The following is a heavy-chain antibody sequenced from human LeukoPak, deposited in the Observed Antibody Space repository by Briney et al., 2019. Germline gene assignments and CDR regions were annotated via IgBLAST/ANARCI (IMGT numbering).Heavy chain of an antibody. V-gene: IGHV1-69*05. J-gene: IGHJ4*02. Sequence: ASVKVSCKASGGTFSSYAISWVRQAPGQGLEWMGRIIPIFGTANYAQKFQGRVTITTDESTSTAYMELSSLRSEDTAVYYCARPSSCYYDSSGTSFDYWGQGTLVTVSS. CDR3: ARPSSCYYDSSGTSFDY. D-gene: IGHD3-22*01. CDR1: GGTFSSYA. CDR2: IIPIFGTA.